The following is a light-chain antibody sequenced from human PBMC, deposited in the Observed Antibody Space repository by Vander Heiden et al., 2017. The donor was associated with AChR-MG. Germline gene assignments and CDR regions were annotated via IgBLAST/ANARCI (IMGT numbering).Light chain of an antibody. Sequence: QSVLTPPPSVSAAPGQKVTISCSGSSSNIGNDYVSWYQQVPGTVPKLLIYDNYKRPSGIPDRFSGSKSGTSATLGITGLQTGDEADYYCATWDSSLSAGVFGGGTKLTVL. CDR2: DNY. J-gene: IGLJ3*02. CDR1: SSNIGNDY. V-gene: IGLV1-51*01. CDR3: ATWDSSLSAGV.